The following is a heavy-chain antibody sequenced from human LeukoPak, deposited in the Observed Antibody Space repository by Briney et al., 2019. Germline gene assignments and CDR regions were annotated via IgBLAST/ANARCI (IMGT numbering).Heavy chain of an antibody. D-gene: IGHD1-1*01. CDR1: GYTFTSYA. V-gene: IGHV1-3*01. Sequence: ASVNVSCKASGYTFTSYAMHWVRRAPGQRLEWMGWINAGNGDTKYSQKFQGRVTIARDTSASIAYMELSSLRSEDTAVYYCARDRGGTGDFDYWGQGTLVTVSS. CDR2: INAGNGDT. J-gene: IGHJ4*02. CDR3: ARDRGGTGDFDY.